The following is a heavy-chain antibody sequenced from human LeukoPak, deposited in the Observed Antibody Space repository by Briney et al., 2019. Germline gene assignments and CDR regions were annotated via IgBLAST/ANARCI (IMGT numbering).Heavy chain of an antibody. Sequence: SETLSLTCAVYGGSFSGYYWSWIRQPPGKGLEWIGEINHSGSTNYNPSLKSRVTISVDTSKNQFSLKLSSVTAADTAVYYCARDQGYCSSTSCFSYYYYYGMDVWGQGTTVTVSS. CDR1: GGSFSGYY. V-gene: IGHV4-34*01. D-gene: IGHD2-2*01. CDR3: ARDQGYCSSTSCFSYYYYYGMDV. J-gene: IGHJ6*02. CDR2: INHSGST.